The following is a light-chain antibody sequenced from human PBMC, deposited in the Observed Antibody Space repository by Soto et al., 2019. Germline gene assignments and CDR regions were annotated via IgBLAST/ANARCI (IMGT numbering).Light chain of an antibody. CDR1: QSVTRY. V-gene: IGKV3-11*01. J-gene: IGKJ4*01. CDR3: QQRSNWSLT. Sequence: EIVLTQSPATLSVSPGERATLSCRASQSVTRYVAWYQHKPGQAPRLLVYDASARAAGVPARFSGSGSGTDFTLTISSLEPEDFAIYYCQQRSNWSLTFGGGTKVDIK. CDR2: DAS.